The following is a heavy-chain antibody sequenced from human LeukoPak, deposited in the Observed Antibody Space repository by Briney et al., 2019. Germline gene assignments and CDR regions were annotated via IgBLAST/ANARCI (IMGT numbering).Heavy chain of an antibody. V-gene: IGHV4-38-2*02. CDR3: AREGITMVRGRYYYYYMDV. J-gene: IGHJ6*03. D-gene: IGHD3-10*01. CDR1: GYSISSGYY. CDR2: IYHFGST. Sequence: SETLSLTCAVSGYSISSGYYWGWIRQPPGKGLEWIGSIYHFGSTYYNPSLKSRVTISVDTSKNQFSLKLSSVTAADTAVYYCAREGITMVRGRYYYYYMDVWGKGTTVTVSS.